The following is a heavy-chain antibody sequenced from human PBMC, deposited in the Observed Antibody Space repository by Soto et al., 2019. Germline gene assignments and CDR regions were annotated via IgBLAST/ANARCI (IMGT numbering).Heavy chain of an antibody. CDR1: GLTVSRNY. CDR3: AGFYQGRPEGMDV. CDR2: IYSGGST. J-gene: IGHJ6*02. D-gene: IGHD2-2*01. V-gene: IGHV3-53*01. Sequence: EVQLVESGGGFLQPGGSLRLSCVVSGLTVSRNYMTWVRQAPGKGLECVSVIYSGGSTYSADSVKGRFTISRDNSKNTVYLLMNSLRVEDTAVYYCAGFYQGRPEGMDVWGQGTTVTVS.